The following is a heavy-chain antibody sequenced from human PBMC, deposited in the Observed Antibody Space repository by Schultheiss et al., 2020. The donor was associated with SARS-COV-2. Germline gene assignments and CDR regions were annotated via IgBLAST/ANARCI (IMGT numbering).Heavy chain of an antibody. V-gene: IGHV3-30*18. J-gene: IGHJ6*02. D-gene: IGHD6-19*01. Sequence: GESLKISCAASGFTFSSYAMSWVRQAPGKGLEWVAVISYDGSNKYYADSVKGRFTISRDNSKNTLYLQMNSLRAEDTAVYYCAKRAGDTYYYYGMDVWGQGTTVTVSS. CDR2: ISYDGSNK. CDR1: GFTFSSYA. CDR3: AKRAGDTYYYYGMDV.